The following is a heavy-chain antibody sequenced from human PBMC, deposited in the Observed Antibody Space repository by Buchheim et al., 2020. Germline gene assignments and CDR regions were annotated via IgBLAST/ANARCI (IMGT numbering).Heavy chain of an antibody. J-gene: IGHJ6*02. CDR2: ISYDGSNK. Sequence: QVQLVGSGGGVVQPGRSLRLSCAASGFTFSSYGMHWVRQAPGKGLEWVAVISYDGSNKYYADSVKGRFTISRDNSKNTLYLQMNSLRAEDTAVYYCAKDRYIAVVPAAIGGMDVWGQGTT. V-gene: IGHV3-30*18. CDR1: GFTFSSYG. CDR3: AKDRYIAVVPAAIGGMDV. D-gene: IGHD2-2*01.